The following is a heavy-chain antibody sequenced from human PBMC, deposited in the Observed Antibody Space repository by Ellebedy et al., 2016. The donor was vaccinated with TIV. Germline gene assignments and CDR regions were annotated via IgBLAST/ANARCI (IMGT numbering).Heavy chain of an antibody. CDR1: GYTFTGYY. J-gene: IGHJ4*02. V-gene: IGHV1-2*02. Sequence: ASVKVSXKASGYTFTGYYMHWVRQAPGQGLEWMGWINPNSGGTNYAQKFRGRVTMTRDTSISTAYMELSRLRSDDTAVYFCAREIYLRNDYFGSGSYGYWGQGTLVTVSS. CDR3: AREIYLRNDYFGSGSYGY. CDR2: INPNSGGT. D-gene: IGHD3-10*01.